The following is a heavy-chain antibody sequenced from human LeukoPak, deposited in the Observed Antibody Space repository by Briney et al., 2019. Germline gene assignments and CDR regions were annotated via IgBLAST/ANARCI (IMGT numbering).Heavy chain of an antibody. D-gene: IGHD3-9*01. J-gene: IGHJ4*02. Sequence: ASVKVSCKASGYTFTTYRIHWVRQAPGQGLEWMGMIFPTDGSTSYAQKFQGRVTMTTDTSTSAVYMGLSSLRFDDTAVYYCARGSSVSRYFDWLFHNWGQGTLVTVSS. V-gene: IGHV1-46*01. CDR1: GYTFTTYR. CDR2: IFPTDGST. CDR3: ARGSSVSRYFDWLFHN.